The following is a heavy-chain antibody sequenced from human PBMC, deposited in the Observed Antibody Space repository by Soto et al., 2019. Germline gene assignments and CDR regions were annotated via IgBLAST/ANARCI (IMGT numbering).Heavy chain of an antibody. CDR2: IIPIFCTA. CDR1: GGTFSSYA. CDR3: ATTGGAVTGTYSYFDY. D-gene: IGHD6-19*01. J-gene: IGHJ4*02. Sequence: QVQLVQSGAEVKKPGSSVKVSCKASGGTFSSYAISWVRQAPGQGLEWMGGIIPIFCTANYAQKFQGRVTITADESTSTAYMELSSLRSEDTAVYYCATTGGAVTGTYSYFDYWGQGTLVTVSS. V-gene: IGHV1-69*01.